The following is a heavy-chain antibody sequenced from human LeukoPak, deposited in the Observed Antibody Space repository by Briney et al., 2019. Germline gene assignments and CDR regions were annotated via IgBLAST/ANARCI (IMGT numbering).Heavy chain of an antibody. Sequence: GGSLRLSCAASGFTFSTYSMNWVRQAPGKGLEWVSSIISSSSYIYYADSVKGRFTISRDNAKNSLYLQMNSLRAEDTAVYYCARDPQYCSGGSCYSFDYWGQGALVTVSS. CDR1: GFTFSTYS. V-gene: IGHV3-21*01. CDR2: IISSSSYI. D-gene: IGHD2-15*01. CDR3: ARDPQYCSGGSCYSFDY. J-gene: IGHJ4*02.